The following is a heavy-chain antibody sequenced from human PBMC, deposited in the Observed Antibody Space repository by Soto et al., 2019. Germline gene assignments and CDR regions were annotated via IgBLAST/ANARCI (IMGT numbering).Heavy chain of an antibody. Sequence: PGGSMKISFKGSGYSFTSYWIGWVRQMPGKGLEWMGIIYPGDSDIRYSPSFQGQVTISADKSISTAYLQWSSLKASDTAMYYCARGSGVRIVGITGLFDSSGKETMFAVAS. V-gene: IGHV5-51*01. J-gene: IGHJ5*01. CDR2: IYPGDSDI. D-gene: IGHD1-26*01. CDR3: ARGSGVRIVGITGLFDS. CDR1: GYSFTSYW.